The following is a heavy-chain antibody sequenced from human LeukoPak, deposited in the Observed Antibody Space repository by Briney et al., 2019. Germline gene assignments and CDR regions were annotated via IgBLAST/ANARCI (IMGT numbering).Heavy chain of an antibody. CDR3: ARDSIVGATLWYFDY. V-gene: IGHV4-59*12. D-gene: IGHD1-26*01. J-gene: IGHJ4*02. CDR1: GGSISGYY. Sequence: PSETLSLTCTVSGGSISGYYWSWIRQPQGKGLEWIGYIYYSGSTNYNPSLKSRVTISVDKSKNQFSLKLSSVTAADTAVYYCARDSIVGATLWYFDYRGQGTLVTVSS. CDR2: IYYSGST.